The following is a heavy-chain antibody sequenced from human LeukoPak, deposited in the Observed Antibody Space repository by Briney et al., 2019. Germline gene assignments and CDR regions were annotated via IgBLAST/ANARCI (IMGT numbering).Heavy chain of an antibody. CDR1: GGTFSSYA. J-gene: IGHJ4*02. V-gene: IGHV1-69*05. CDR2: IIPIFGTA. D-gene: IGHD5-18*01. CDR3: AGIRGYSYGSFNY. Sequence: SVKVSCKASGGTFSSYAISWVRQAPGQGLEWMGGIIPIFGTANYAQKFQGRVTITTDESTSTAYMELSSLRSEDTAVYYCAGIRGYSYGSFNYWGQGTLVTVSS.